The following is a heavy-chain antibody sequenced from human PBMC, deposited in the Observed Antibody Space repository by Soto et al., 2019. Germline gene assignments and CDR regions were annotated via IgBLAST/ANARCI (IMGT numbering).Heavy chain of an antibody. Sequence: SETLSLTCTVSGGSISSYYWSWIRQPPEKGLEWIGYIYYSGSTNYNPSLKSRVTISVDTSKNQFSLKLSSVTAADTAVYYCATMYSSSWSYYYYYMDVWGKGTTVTVSS. J-gene: IGHJ6*03. CDR1: GGSISSYY. CDR3: ATMYSSSWSYYYYYMDV. V-gene: IGHV4-59*01. CDR2: IYYSGST. D-gene: IGHD6-13*01.